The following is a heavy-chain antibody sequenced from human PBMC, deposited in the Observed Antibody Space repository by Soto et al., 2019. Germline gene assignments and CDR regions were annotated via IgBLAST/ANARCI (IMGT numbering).Heavy chain of an antibody. V-gene: IGHV4-4*07. CDR1: GASIGGFY. Sequence: PWETLALTCTVSGASIGGFYWSLIRKSAGKGLEWIGRIYATGTTDYNPSLKSRVMMSVDTSKKQFSLKLSSVTAADTAVYYCARVGWGGGYYGIRWDGMDVWGQGTTVTVSS. CDR3: ARVGWGGGYYGIRWDGMDV. D-gene: IGHD3-3*01. CDR2: IYATGTT. J-gene: IGHJ6*02.